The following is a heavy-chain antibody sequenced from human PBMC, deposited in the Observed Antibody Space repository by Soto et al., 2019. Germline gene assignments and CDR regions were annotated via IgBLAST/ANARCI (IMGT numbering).Heavy chain of an antibody. CDR2: INHSGST. Sequence: QVQLQHWGAGLLKPSETLSLTGAVNGGSFSGYYWSWIRQPPRKGLERVGEINHSGSTNYNPSLKPRHALSVDTSKTQFSLYLISVTVADTAVYYCARVLRIAMVRGVDYYYYMDVCGKGPTVTVSS. J-gene: IGHJ6*03. V-gene: IGHV4-34*01. CDR1: GGSFSGYY. CDR3: ARVLRIAMVRGVDYYYYMDV. D-gene: IGHD3-10*01.